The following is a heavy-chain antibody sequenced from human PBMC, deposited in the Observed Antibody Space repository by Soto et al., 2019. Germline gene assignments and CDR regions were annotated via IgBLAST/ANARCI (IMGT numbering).Heavy chain of an antibody. CDR3: ARGLSSATARLDP. CDR1: GGTFSSYA. CDR2: IIPIFGTA. J-gene: IGHJ5*02. Sequence: GASVKVSCKASGGTFSSYAISWVRQAPGQGLEWMGGIIPIFGTANYAQKFQGRVTITGDASTSTVYMELSSLRSEDTAVYYCARGLSSATARLDPWGQGTLVTVSS. D-gene: IGHD2-15*01. V-gene: IGHV1-69*13.